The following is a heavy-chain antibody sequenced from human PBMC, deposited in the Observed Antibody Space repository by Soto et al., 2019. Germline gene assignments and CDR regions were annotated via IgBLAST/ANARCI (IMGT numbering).Heavy chain of an antibody. D-gene: IGHD6-13*01. CDR2: ISYDGSNK. CDR1: GFTFSSYA. J-gene: IGHJ4*02. CDR3: ARDSSHGY. V-gene: IGHV3-30-3*01. Sequence: GGSLRLSCAASGFTFSSYAMHWVRQAPGKGLEWVAVISYDGSNKYYADSVKGRFTIFRDNSKNTLYLQMNSLRAEDTAVYYCARDSSHGYWGQGTLVTVSS.